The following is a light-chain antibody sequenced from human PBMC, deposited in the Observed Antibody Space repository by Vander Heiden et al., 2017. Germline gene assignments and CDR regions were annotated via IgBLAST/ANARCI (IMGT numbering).Light chain of an antibody. V-gene: IGLV1-44*01. Sequence: QSVLTQPPSVSATPGQRVTIPCSGSRSNIGRHTANWYQQLPGTAPKVFIYANSQRPSGVPDRVSGSKSGTSASLAISGLQSEDEADYYCAAWDDSLNGWVFGGGTKLTVL. CDR3: AAWDDSLNGWV. J-gene: IGLJ3*02. CDR2: ANS. CDR1: RSNIGRHT.